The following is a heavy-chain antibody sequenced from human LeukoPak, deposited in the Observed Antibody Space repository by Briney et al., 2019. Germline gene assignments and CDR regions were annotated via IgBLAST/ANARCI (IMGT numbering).Heavy chain of an antibody. CDR2: IYYSGST. D-gene: IGHD3-10*01. CDR3: ARGVSSGSDY. Sequence: SETLSLTCTVSGGSISSYYWSWIRQPPGKGMEWIGYIYYSGSTNYNPSLKSRVTISVDTSKNQFSLKLSSVTAADTAVYYCARGVSSGSDYWGQGTLVTVSS. V-gene: IGHV4-59*08. CDR1: GGSISSYY. J-gene: IGHJ4*02.